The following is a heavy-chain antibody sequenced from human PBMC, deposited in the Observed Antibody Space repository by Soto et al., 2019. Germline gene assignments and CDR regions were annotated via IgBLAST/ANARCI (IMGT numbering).Heavy chain of an antibody. J-gene: IGHJ4*02. CDR2: IYYTGST. CDR1: DGSINSDY. V-gene: IGHV4-59*01. CDR3: ASGPTNGSGYYPANQIDY. D-gene: IGHD3-3*01. Sequence: SETLSLTCTVSDGSINSDYWSWIRQPPGKGLEWIGYIYYTGSTNYNPSLKSRVTISVDTSKNQFSLKLSSVTAADTAVYYCASGPTNGSGYYPANQIDYWGQGTLVTVSS.